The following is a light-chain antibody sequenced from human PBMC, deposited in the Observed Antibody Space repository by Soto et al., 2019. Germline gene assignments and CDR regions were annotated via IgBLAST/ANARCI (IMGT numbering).Light chain of an antibody. CDR1: QSVLYSSNNKNY. Sequence: DTVMTQSPDSLAVSLGERATINCKSSQSVLYSSNNKNYLAWYQQKPGQPPKLLIFWASTRESGVPDRFSGSGSGTDFTLTISSLQAEDVAVYYCQQYYGTPPYTSGQGTKLEIK. V-gene: IGKV4-1*01. CDR3: QQYYGTPPYT. CDR2: WAS. J-gene: IGKJ2*01.